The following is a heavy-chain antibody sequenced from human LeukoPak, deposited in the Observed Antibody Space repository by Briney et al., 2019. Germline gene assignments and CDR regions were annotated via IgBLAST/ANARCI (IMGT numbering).Heavy chain of an antibody. CDR3: ARAPPSSGSWGYFDY. J-gene: IGHJ4*02. V-gene: IGHV4-59*01. Sequence: SETLSLTCTVSGGSISSYYWSWIRQPPGKGLEWIGYIYYSGSTNYNPSLKSRVTISVDTSKNQFSLKLSSVTAADTAVYYCARAPPSSGSWGYFDYWGQGTLVTISS. D-gene: IGHD3-22*01. CDR2: IYYSGST. CDR1: GGSISSYY.